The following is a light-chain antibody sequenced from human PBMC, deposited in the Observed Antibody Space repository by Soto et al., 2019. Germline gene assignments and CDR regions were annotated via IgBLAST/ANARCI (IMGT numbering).Light chain of an antibody. CDR3: QQYDDWPRLT. CDR2: GAS. CDR1: QSVGTG. V-gene: IGKV3-15*01. Sequence: EIVLTQSPATLSVSPGETVALSCRASQSVGTGLAWYQQKPGQAPRLLISGASTRATGVPARFSGSGSGTEFTLTINSLLSEDLATYYCQQYDDWPRLTFGGGTKVDIK. J-gene: IGKJ4*01.